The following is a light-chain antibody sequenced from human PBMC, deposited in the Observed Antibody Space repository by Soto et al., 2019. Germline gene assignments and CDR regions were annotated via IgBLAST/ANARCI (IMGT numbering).Light chain of an antibody. CDR2: TND. CDR3: AVWDDSLNGHV. CDR1: SSNIGTSS. V-gene: IGLV1-44*01. J-gene: IGLJ1*01. Sequence: QSVLTQPPSASGTPGQTVTISCSGSSSNIGTSSVHWYKHLPGTAPKPLIYTNDQRPSGVPDRFSGSKSGTSASLAISGLQSEDDADYYCAVWDDSLNGHVFGAGNKVTVL.